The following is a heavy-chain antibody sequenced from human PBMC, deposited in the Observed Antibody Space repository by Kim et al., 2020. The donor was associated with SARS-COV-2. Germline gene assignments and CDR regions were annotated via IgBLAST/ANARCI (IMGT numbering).Heavy chain of an antibody. D-gene: IGHD6-6*01. Sequence: RFTISRDNAKNSLYLQMNSLRAEDTGVYYCARDKQLVPFGWAYYYYGMDVWGQGTTVTVSS. CDR3: ARDKQLVPFGWAYYYYGMDV. V-gene: IGHV3-11*06. J-gene: IGHJ6*02.